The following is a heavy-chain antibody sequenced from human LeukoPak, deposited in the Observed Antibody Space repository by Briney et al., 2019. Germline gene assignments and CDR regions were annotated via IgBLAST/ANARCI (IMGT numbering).Heavy chain of an antibody. Sequence: ASVKVSCKASGYTLTGYDVHWGRQATGQRLEWMGWINPNSSVTNYAQKFQGRVTMTRDTSISTAYMELSRLRSDDTAVYYCARGSYGSGSYYTYYSYYMDVWGKGTTVTVSS. CDR2: INPNSSVT. CDR1: GYTLTGYD. J-gene: IGHJ6*03. CDR3: ARGSYGSGSYYTYYSYYMDV. D-gene: IGHD3-10*01. V-gene: IGHV1-2*02.